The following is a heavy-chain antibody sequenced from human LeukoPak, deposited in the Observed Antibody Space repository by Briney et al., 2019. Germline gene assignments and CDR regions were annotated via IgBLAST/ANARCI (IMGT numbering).Heavy chain of an antibody. CDR1: GFTFSSYS. Sequence: GGSLRLSCAASGFTFSSYSMTWVRQAPGKGLEWVSSISSSSSYIYYADSVKGRFTISRDNAKNSLYLQMNSLRAEDTAVYYCAGFGSSVRYYYYGMDVWGQGTTVTVSS. CDR3: AGFGSSVRYYYYGMDV. CDR2: ISSSSSYI. V-gene: IGHV3-21*01. D-gene: IGHD6-6*01. J-gene: IGHJ6*02.